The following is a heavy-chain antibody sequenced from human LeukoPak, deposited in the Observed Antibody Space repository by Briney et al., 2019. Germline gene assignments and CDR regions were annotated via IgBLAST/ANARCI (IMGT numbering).Heavy chain of an antibody. V-gene: IGHV3-23*01. CDR2: ISGSGGST. CDR1: GFTFSSYA. D-gene: IGHD1-26*01. J-gene: IGHJ4*02. CDR3: AKDLISGSYYGFDY. Sequence: GGSLRLSCAASGFTFSSYAMSWVRQAPGKGLEWVSAISGSGGSTYYADSVKGRFTISRDNSKNTLYLQMNSLRAEGTAVYYCAKDLISGSYYGFDYWGQGTLGTVSS.